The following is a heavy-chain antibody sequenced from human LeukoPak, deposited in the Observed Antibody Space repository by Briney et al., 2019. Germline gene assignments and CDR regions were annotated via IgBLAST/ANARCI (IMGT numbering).Heavy chain of an antibody. V-gene: IGHV4-34*01. CDR1: GGSFSGYD. D-gene: IGHD7-27*01. CDR2: INESGRT. J-gene: IGHJ6*03. Sequence: PSETLSLTCAVSGGSFSGYDWSWIRQPPGKGLEWIGEINESGRTNYNPSLESRVTIPADPSKNQFSLNLDSVTAADTAAYFCARGLYWGPAGSGTCYMDVWGKGTTVTVSS. CDR3: ARGLYWGPAGSGTCYMDV.